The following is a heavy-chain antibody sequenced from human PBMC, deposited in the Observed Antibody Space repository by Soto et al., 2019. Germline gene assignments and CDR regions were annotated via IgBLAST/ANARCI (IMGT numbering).Heavy chain of an antibody. D-gene: IGHD6-6*01. V-gene: IGHV4-4*07. CDR2: IYTSGST. Sequence: SETLSLTCTVSGGSISSYYWSWIRQPAGKGLEWIGRIYTSGSTNYNPSLKSRVTMSVDTSKNQFSLKLSSVTAADTAVYYCARDLASSSRIYYYGMDAWGQGTTVTVSS. CDR3: ARDLASSSRIYYYGMDA. J-gene: IGHJ6*02. CDR1: GGSISSYY.